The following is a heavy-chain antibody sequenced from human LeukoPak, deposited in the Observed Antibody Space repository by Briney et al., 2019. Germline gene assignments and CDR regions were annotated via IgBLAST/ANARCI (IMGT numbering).Heavy chain of an antibody. CDR1: GYSISAGFH. V-gene: IGHV4-38-2*02. CDR2: MHPTGIT. J-gene: IGHJ6*03. D-gene: IGHD2-2*01. CDR3: ARRGYQPPHYYVDV. Sequence: PSETLSLTCTASGYSISAGFHWGWIRQSPGKGLEWLVSMHPTGITYYNPSLKSRVTISLDTSKNQFSLNLISVTAADTAVYYCARRGYQPPHYYVDVWGKGTAVTVSS.